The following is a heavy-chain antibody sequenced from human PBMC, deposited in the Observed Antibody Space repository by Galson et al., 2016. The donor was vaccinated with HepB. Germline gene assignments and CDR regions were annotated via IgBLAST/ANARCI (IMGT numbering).Heavy chain of an antibody. V-gene: IGHV3-33*01. CDR1: GFTFNFHG. CDR3: ARADPIGVLGWFDP. J-gene: IGHJ5*02. D-gene: IGHD2/OR15-2a*01. Sequence: SLRLSCAASGFTFNFHGMHWVRQAPGKGLEWVAVIWYDGSTKYYADSVKGRFTNSTDTSTTTAHMQLKSLTSDDTAVYYCARADPIGVLGWFDPWGQGTLVTVSS. CDR2: IWYDGSTK.